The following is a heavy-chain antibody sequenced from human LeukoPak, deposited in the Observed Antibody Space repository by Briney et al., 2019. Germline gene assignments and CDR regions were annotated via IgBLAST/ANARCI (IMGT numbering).Heavy chain of an antibody. CDR2: ISYSGST. V-gene: IGHV4-31*03. CDR1: GDSTSSGYYY. Sequence: SETLSLTCTVSGDSTSSGYYYWSWIRQLPGKGLEWIGYISYSGSTYYNPSLKSRLTISLDTSKNQFSLRLTSVTAADTAVYYCAKNGHYYDSVRGWFDPWGQGTLVIVSS. J-gene: IGHJ5*02. CDR3: AKNGHYYDSVRGWFDP. D-gene: IGHD3-10*01.